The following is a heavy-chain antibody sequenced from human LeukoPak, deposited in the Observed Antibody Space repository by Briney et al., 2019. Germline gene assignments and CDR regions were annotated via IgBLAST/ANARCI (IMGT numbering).Heavy chain of an antibody. Sequence: KPSETLSLTCAVYGGSFSGYYWSWIRQPPGKGLEWIGEINYSGSSNYNPSLKSRGSISLDTSKNQFSLKVNSVTAADTAVYYCARSSTWGYSHFDLWGRGTLVTVSS. D-gene: IGHD7-27*01. CDR1: GGSFSGYY. V-gene: IGHV4-34*01. CDR2: INYSGSS. CDR3: ARSSTWGYSHFDL. J-gene: IGHJ2*01.